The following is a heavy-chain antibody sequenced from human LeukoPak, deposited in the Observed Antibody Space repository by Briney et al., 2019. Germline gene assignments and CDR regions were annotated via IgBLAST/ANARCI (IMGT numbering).Heavy chain of an antibody. CDR1: GDSVSSNSAA. V-gene: IGHV6-1*01. CDR2: SYYRSKWYT. CDR3: ARLGSGSNY. Sequence: SQTLSGTCAISGDSVSSNSAAWIWIRQSPSRGLEWLGRSYYRSKWYTEYAVSVKSRITINPDTSKNQFSLQLSSVNPEDTAVYYCARLGSGSNYWGQGTLVTVSS. D-gene: IGHD3-10*01. J-gene: IGHJ4*02.